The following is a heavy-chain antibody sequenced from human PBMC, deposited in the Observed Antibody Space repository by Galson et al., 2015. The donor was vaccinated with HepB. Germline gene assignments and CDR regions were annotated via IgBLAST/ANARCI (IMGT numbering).Heavy chain of an antibody. V-gene: IGHV6-1*01. Sequence: CAISGDSVSSDAAGWNWIRQSPSRGLEWLGRTYYRSKWYNDYAVSVKGRITINPDASKNQFSLQLNSLTPEDAAVYYCARDLGSSWHWAYYGMDVWGQGTTVIVSS. CDR2: TYYRSKWYN. CDR3: ARDLGSSWHWAYYGMDV. CDR1: GDSVSSDAAG. J-gene: IGHJ6*02. D-gene: IGHD6-13*01.